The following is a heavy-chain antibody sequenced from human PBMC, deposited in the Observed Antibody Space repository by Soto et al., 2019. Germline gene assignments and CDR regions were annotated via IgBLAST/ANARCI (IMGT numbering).Heavy chain of an antibody. D-gene: IGHD3-3*01. CDR1: GGSFSGYY. CDR2: INHSGST. V-gene: IGHV4-34*01. Sequence: SETLSLTCAVYGGSFSGYYWSWIRQPPGKGLEWIGEINHSGSTNYNPSLKSRVTISVDTSKNQFSLKLSSVTAADTAVYYCASSWYYDFWSGYNYYYYMDVWGKGTTVTVSS. CDR3: ASSWYYDFWSGYNYYYYMDV. J-gene: IGHJ6*03.